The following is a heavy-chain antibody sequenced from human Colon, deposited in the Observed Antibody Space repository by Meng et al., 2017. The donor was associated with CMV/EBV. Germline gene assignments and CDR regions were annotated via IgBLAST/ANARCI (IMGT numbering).Heavy chain of an antibody. J-gene: IGHJ6*02. V-gene: IGHV3-11*01. D-gene: IGHD4-23*01. CDR3: ARVGGNSDMDV. CDR2: ISDTGHTL. CDR1: GFTFSNYA. Sequence: GESLKISCAASGFTFSNYAMAWVRQAPGKGLEWVSYISDTGHTLYYADSVRGRFTVSRDNAKSSLYLEMQSLRVEDTAVYYCARVGGNSDMDVWGQGTTVTVSS.